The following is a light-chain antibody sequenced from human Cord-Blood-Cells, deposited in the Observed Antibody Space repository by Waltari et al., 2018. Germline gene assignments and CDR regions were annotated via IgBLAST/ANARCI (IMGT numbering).Light chain of an antibody. CDR2: AAS. V-gene: IGKV1-8*01. Sequence: AIRMTQSPSSFSASTGDRVTITCRASQGISRYLAWYQQKPGKAPKLLIYAASTLQSGVPSMCSGSGSGTDFTLTISCLQSEDFATYYCQQYYSYPHSFGQGTKLEIK. J-gene: IGKJ2*03. CDR3: QQYYSYPHS. CDR1: QGISRY.